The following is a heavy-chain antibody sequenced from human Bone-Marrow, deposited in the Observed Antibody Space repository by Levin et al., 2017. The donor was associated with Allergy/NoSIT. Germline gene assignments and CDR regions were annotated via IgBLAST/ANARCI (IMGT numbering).Heavy chain of an antibody. CDR3: ARKMGPTPAFDL. Sequence: HGESLKISCKGSGYSFSSQWIAWVRQKPGKGLEWMGIVYPGDSDTVYSPSFQGQVTFSADTSANTAHLHWTSLKASDTAIYFCARKMGPTPAFDLWGQGTMITVSS. J-gene: IGHJ3*01. CDR1: GYSFSSQW. V-gene: IGHV5-51*01. CDR2: VYPGDSDT. D-gene: IGHD2-15*01.